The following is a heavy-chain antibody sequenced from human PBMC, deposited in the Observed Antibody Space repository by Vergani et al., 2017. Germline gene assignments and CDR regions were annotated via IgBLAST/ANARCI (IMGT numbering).Heavy chain of an antibody. CDR2: IHTSGST. J-gene: IGHJ4*02. Sequence: QVQLQESGPGLVKPSQTLSLTCTVPGGSINSHNYYWSWIRQPAGKGLEWIGRIHTSGSTNYNPSLKSRVTMSEDTSKNQFSLNLTSVTAADTAMYFCARGSCLGGSCYKPRFDYWGQGILITVSS. D-gene: IGHD2-15*01. CDR1: GGSINSHNYY. CDR3: ARGSCLGGSCYKPRFDY. V-gene: IGHV4-61*02.